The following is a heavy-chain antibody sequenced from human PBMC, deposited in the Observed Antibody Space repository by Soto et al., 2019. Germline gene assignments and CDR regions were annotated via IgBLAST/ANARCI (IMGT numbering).Heavy chain of an antibody. CDR1: GGTFTKYT. D-gene: IGHD4-4*01. CDR3: ARDGDGNSMAY. J-gene: IGHJ4*02. V-gene: IGHV1-69*01. CDR2: IIPIFGAT. Sequence: QVQLVKSGAEVKKPGSSVKVSCKASGGTFTKYTISWVRQAPGQGLEWMGGIIPIFGATNYVQKFRGRVTITADESTSTAYMELSSLTSNDTAVYFCARDGDGNSMAYWGQGTLVTVSS.